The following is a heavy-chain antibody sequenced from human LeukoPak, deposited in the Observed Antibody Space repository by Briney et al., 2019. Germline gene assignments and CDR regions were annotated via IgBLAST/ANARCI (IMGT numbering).Heavy chain of an antibody. CDR1: GFMFTTYW. J-gene: IGHJ4*02. V-gene: IGHV3-7*02. D-gene: IGHD6-6*01. CDR2: IKQDGSER. Sequence: GGSLRLSCAASGFMFTTYWMTWLRQVPGKGLEWVASIKQDGSERYYVDSVRDRFTISRDNAKSSLYLQMNSLTAEDTAVYYCATSRDFYFDYWGQGTLVTVSS. CDR3: ATSRDFYFDY.